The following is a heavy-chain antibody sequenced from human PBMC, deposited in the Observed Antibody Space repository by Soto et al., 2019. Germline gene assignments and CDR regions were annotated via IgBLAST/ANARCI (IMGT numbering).Heavy chain of an antibody. CDR1: GFTFSSYA. CDR2: VSIGGST. Sequence: DVQLLESGGGLVQPEGSLRLSCAASGFTFSSYAMGWVRQGPGKGLEWVAVVSIGGSTHYADSVRGRFTISRDNSKNTLSLQMNSLTAEGAAVYFCAKRRGAGGHFDCWGQGALVTVSS. D-gene: IGHD2-15*01. J-gene: IGHJ4*02. V-gene: IGHV3-23*01. CDR3: AKRRGAGGHFDC.